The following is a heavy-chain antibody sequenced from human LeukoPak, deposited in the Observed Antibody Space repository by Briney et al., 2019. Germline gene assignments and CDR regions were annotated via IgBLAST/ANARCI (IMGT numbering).Heavy chain of an antibody. J-gene: IGHJ6*02. V-gene: IGHV1-3*01. CDR3: AREELPQSSGWLFYYNYGMDV. CDR1: GYTFTSYG. Sequence: ASVKVSCKTSGYTFTSYGIHWARQAPGQRLEWMGWINAGNGNTKYPQKFQGRVTITRDTSASAAYMELSSLRSEDTAVYYCAREELPQSSGWLFYYNYGMDVWGQGTTVIVSS. CDR2: INAGNGNT. D-gene: IGHD6-19*01.